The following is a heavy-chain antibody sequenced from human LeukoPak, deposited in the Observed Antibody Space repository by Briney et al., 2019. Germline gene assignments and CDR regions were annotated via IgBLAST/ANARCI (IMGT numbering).Heavy chain of an antibody. CDR1: GDSISSGSYY. Sequence: PSETLSLTCTVSGDSISSGSYYWSWIRQPAGKGLEWIGRISTSGTTNYNPSLKSRVTISVDTPKNQFSLRLNSVTAADTALYYCARVKRPYTTSWLIDLWGQGTLVTVSS. V-gene: IGHV4-61*02. CDR2: ISTSGTT. D-gene: IGHD6-13*01. CDR3: ARVKRPYTTSWLIDL. J-gene: IGHJ5*02.